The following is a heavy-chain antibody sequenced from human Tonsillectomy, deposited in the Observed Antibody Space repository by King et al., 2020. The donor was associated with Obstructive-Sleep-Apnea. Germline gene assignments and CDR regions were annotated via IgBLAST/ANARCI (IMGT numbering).Heavy chain of an antibody. CDR3: ARIPPSGSGSEFDF. D-gene: IGHD3-10*01. CDR2: IDWDDDK. CDR1: GFSLTTSRVS. J-gene: IGHJ4*02. Sequence: VTLKESGPALVKPTQTLTLTCTFSGFSLTTSRVSVNWIRQPPGKALAWLARIDWDDDKYYSTSLKTRLIISKDTSKNQVVITMTNMDPVDTSTYYCARIPPSGSGSEFDFWGQGTLVTVSP. V-gene: IGHV2-70*11.